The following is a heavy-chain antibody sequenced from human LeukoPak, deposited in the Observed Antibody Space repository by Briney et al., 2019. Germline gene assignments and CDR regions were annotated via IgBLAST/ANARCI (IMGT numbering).Heavy chain of an antibody. D-gene: IGHD5-18*01. CDR2: IYYSGST. CDR3: AREAARLRGYTYTRNWYFDL. J-gene: IGHJ2*01. Sequence: SETLSLTCTVSGGSISSSSYYWGWIRQPPGKGLEWIGSIYYSGSTYYNPSLKSRVTISVDTSKNQFSLKLSSVTAADTAVYYCAREAARLRGYTYTRNWYFDLWGRGTLVTVSS. V-gene: IGHV4-39*02. CDR1: GGSISSSSYY.